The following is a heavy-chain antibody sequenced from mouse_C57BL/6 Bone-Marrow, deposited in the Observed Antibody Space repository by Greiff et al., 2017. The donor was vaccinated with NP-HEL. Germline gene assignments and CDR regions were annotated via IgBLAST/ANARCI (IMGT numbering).Heavy chain of an antibody. Sequence: VQLQQPGAELVRPGSSVKLSCKASGYTFTSYWMDWVKQRPGQGLEWIGNIYPSDSETHYNQKFKDKATLTVDKSSSTAYMQLSSLTSEDSAVYYCASTPHYYGSSYYAMDYWGQGTSVTVSS. V-gene: IGHV1-61*01. J-gene: IGHJ4*01. D-gene: IGHD1-1*01. CDR2: IYPSDSET. CDR3: ASTPHYYGSSYYAMDY. CDR1: GYTFTSYW.